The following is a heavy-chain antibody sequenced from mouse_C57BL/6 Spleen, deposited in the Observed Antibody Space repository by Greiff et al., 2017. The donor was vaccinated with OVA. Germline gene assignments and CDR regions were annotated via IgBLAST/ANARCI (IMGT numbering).Heavy chain of an antibody. V-gene: IGHV1-19*01. J-gene: IGHJ1*03. CDR3: APSYYGSSYWYFDV. CDR2: INPYNGGT. Sequence: EVKLQESGPVLVKPGASVKMSCKASGYTFTDYYMNWVKQRHGKSLEWIGVINPYNGGTSYNQQFKGKATLPVDNSASPAHMELNSLTSEDSAVYYCAPSYYGSSYWYFDVWGTGTTVTVSS. CDR1: GYTFTDYY. D-gene: IGHD1-1*01.